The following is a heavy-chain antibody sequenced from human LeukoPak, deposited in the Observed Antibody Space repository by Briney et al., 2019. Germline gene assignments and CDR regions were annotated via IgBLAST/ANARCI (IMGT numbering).Heavy chain of an antibody. D-gene: IGHD1-26*01. CDR1: GGSISTSNYF. CDR2: IYYSGST. V-gene: IGHV4-61*05. J-gene: IGHJ4*02. Sequence: PSETLSLTCTASGGSISTSNYFWGWIRQPPGKGLEWIGYIYYSGSTNYNPSLKSRVTISVDTSKNQFSLKLSSVTAADTAVYYCARYLVGVGFDYWGQGTLVTVSS. CDR3: ARYLVGVGFDY.